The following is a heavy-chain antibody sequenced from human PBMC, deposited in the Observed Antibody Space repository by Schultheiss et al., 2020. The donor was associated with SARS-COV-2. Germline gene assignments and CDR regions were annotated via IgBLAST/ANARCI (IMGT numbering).Heavy chain of an antibody. CDR2: IYYSGST. CDR1: GGSISSYY. V-gene: IGHV4-59*12. Sequence: SETLSLTCTVSGGSISSYYWSWIRQPAGKGLEWIGYIYYSGSTNYNPSLKSRVTISVDTSKNQFSLKLSSVTAADTAVYYCARLLGATRGLYYYYGMDVWGQGTTVTVSS. CDR3: ARLLGATRGLYYYYGMDV. J-gene: IGHJ6*02. D-gene: IGHD1-26*01.